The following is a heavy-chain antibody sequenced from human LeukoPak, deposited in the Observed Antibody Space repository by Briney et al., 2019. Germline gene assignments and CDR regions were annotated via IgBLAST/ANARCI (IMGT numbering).Heavy chain of an antibody. J-gene: IGHJ4*02. CDR1: GYTFTGYY. D-gene: IGHD3-22*01. CDR3: ARGRYDSSPPDS. V-gene: IGHV1-2*06. CDR2: INPNSGGT. Sequence: GASVKVSCKASGYTFTGYYMHWVRQAPGQGLEWMGRINPNSGGTNYAQKLQGRVTMTADTSTTTGYMELRSLRSDDTAVYYCARGRYDSSPPDSWGQGTLVTVSS.